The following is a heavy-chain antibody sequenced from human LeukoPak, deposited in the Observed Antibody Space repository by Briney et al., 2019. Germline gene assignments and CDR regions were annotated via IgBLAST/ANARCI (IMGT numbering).Heavy chain of an antibody. V-gene: IGHV3-13*03. CDR2: IGTAGDT. Sequence: PGGSLRLSCAACGFTFSSYDMHWVRQATGKGLEWVSAIGTAGDTYYPGSVKGQFTISRENAKNSLYLQMNSLRAGDTAVYYCARGIATVLRYFDWLPIPYYYYYYMDVWGKGTTVTVSS. CDR3: ARGIATVLRYFDWLPIPYYYYYYMDV. CDR1: GFTFSSYD. D-gene: IGHD3-9*01. J-gene: IGHJ6*03.